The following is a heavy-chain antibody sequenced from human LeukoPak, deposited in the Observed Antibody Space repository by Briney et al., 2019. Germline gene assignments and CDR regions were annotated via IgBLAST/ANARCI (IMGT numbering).Heavy chain of an antibody. CDR3: ARAGSYYGYYFDY. V-gene: IGHV1-69*05. D-gene: IGHD2-15*01. CDR1: GGTFSSYA. Sequence: SVKVSCKASGGTFSSYAISWVRQAPGQGLEWMGGIIPIFGTANYAQKFQARVTITTDESTSTAYMELSSLRSEDTAVYYCARAGSYYGYYFDYWGQGTLVTVSS. CDR2: IIPIFGTA. J-gene: IGHJ4*02.